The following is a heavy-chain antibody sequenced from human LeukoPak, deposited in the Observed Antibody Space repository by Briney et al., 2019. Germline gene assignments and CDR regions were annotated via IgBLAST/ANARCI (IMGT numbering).Heavy chain of an antibody. D-gene: IGHD6-19*01. V-gene: IGHV3-23*01. CDR3: ARILDSAWGELGY. Sequence: GGSLRLSCAASGFTFNSYAMNWVRQAPGKGLEWVSTISGSGGSTYYADSVKGRFTISRDNSKNTLYLQMNSLRAEDTAVYYCARILDSAWGELGYWGQGTLVTVSS. J-gene: IGHJ4*02. CDR2: ISGSGGST. CDR1: GFTFNSYA.